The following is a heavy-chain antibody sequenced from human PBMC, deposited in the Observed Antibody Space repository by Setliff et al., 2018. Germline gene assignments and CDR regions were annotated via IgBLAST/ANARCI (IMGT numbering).Heavy chain of an antibody. J-gene: IGHJ4*02. Sequence: PGGSLRLSCAASGFTFSTYRMHWVRQAPGKGLEWVAVIWHDGGNKYHADSVKGRFTISRDNSKNTLYRQMNSLRPEDTAVYYCARTCSGSGCYAGLESWGQGTPVTGSS. V-gene: IGHV3-33*08. D-gene: IGHD2-15*01. CDR2: IWHDGGNK. CDR1: GFTFSTYR. CDR3: ARTCSGSGCYAGLES.